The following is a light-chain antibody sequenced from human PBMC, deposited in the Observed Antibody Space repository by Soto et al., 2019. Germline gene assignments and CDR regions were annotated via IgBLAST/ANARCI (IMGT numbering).Light chain of an antibody. J-gene: IGLJ2*01. V-gene: IGLV2-8*01. CDR3: SSHAGSINVA. CDR1: SSDVGGHNY. Sequence: QSALTQPPSASGSPGQSVTISCTGSSSDVGGHNYVSWYQQHPGKAPKLMIYEVSKRPSGVPDRFSGSKSGNTASLTVSGLQAEDEADYYCSSHAGSINVAFGGGTKVTVL. CDR2: EVS.